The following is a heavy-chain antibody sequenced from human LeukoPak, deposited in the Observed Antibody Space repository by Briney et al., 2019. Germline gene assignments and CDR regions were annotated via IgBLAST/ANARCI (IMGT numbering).Heavy chain of an antibody. Sequence: GGSLRLSCAASGFTFSSYWMHWVRQAPGKGLVWVSRINSDGSSTSCADSVKGRFTISRDNAKNTLYLQMNSLRAEDTAVYYCARAGRGYAFDYWGQGTLVTVSS. J-gene: IGHJ4*02. CDR2: INSDGSST. D-gene: IGHD3-3*01. CDR3: ARAGRGYAFDY. CDR1: GFTFSSYW. V-gene: IGHV3-74*01.